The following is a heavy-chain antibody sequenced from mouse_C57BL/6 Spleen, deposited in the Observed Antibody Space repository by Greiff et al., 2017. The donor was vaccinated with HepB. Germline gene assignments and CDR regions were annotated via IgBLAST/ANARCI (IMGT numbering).Heavy chain of an antibody. CDR1: GYSITSGYY. Sequence: VQLQQSGPGLVKPSQSLSLTCSVTGYSITSGYYWNWIRQFPGNKLEWMGYISYDGSNNYNPSLKNRISITRDTSKNQFFLKLNSVTTEDTATYYCARAYYSNVFAYWGQGTLVTVSA. J-gene: IGHJ3*01. CDR3: ARAYYSNVFAY. CDR2: ISYDGSN. D-gene: IGHD2-5*01. V-gene: IGHV3-6*01.